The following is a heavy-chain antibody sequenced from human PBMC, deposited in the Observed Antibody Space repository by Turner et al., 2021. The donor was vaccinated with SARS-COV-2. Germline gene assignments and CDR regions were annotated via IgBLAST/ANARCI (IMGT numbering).Heavy chain of an antibody. Sequence: EVQLMESGGGLVKPGGSLRLSCAASAFTFSSYSMNWVRKAPGKGLEWVSSISMSSSYKYYADSVKGRFTISRDNAKNSLYLQMNRLRAEDTAVYYCARDHRPVVVPAAKRAGSYYYGMDVWGQGTTVTVSS. CDR1: AFTFSSYS. CDR3: ARDHRPVVVPAAKRAGSYYYGMDV. V-gene: IGHV3-21*01. J-gene: IGHJ6*02. D-gene: IGHD2-2*01. CDR2: ISMSSSYK.